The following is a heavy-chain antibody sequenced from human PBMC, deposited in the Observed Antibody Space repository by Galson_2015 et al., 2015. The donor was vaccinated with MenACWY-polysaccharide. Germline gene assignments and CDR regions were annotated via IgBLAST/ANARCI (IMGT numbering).Heavy chain of an antibody. V-gene: IGHV3-7*01. Sequence: SLRLSCAASGFTFSNFWMSWVRQAPGKGLEWVASIKQDGSEKYLVDSVKGRFTISRDNAENSLFLQMNSLRAEDTAVYYCARERWVPGVWFDQWCQGTLVTVSS. J-gene: IGHJ5*02. CDR3: ARERWVPGVWFDQ. CDR1: GFTFSNFW. D-gene: IGHD3-10*01. CDR2: IKQDGSEK.